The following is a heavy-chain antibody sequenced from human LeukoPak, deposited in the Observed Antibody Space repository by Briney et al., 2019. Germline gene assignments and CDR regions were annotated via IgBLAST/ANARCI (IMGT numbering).Heavy chain of an antibody. CDR1: GFTFRSYG. CDR3: ARGERGGYAAFDY. Sequence: GGSLRLSCAQSGFTFRSYGMLWVRQAPGKGLEWVAVIWSDGSNKYYGDSVKGRFTISRDNSKNTLYLQMNSLRAEDTGVYYCARGERGGYAAFDYWGQGSLVTVSS. V-gene: IGHV3-33*01. J-gene: IGHJ4*02. D-gene: IGHD5-12*01. CDR2: IWSDGSNK.